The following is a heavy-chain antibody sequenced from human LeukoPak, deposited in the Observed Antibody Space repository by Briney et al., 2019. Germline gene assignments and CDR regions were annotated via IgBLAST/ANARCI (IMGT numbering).Heavy chain of an antibody. V-gene: IGHV6-1*01. CDR3: ARGPSYFQH. CDR2: TYYRSKWYK. CDR1: GDSVSSNSAT. J-gene: IGHJ1*01. Sequence: SQTLSLTYAISGDSVSSNSATWNWIRQSPSRGLEWLGRTYYRSKWYKYYAVSVKGRITINPDTSKNQFSLQLSSVTPEDTAVYYCARGPSYFQHWGQGTLVTVSS.